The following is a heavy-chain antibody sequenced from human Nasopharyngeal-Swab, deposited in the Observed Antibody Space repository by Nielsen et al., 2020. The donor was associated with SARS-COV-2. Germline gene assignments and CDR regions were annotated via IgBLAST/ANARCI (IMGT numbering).Heavy chain of an antibody. CDR3: ARGPGYYDILTGYFRFDP. Sequence: SETLSLTCTVSGYSISSGYYWGWIRQPPGKGLEWIGSIYHSGSTNYNPSLKSRVTISVDTSKNQFSLKLSSVTAADTAVYYCARGPGYYDILTGYFRFDPWGQGTLVTVSS. D-gene: IGHD3-9*01. J-gene: IGHJ5*02. CDR2: IYHSGST. CDR1: GYSISSGYY. V-gene: IGHV4-38-2*02.